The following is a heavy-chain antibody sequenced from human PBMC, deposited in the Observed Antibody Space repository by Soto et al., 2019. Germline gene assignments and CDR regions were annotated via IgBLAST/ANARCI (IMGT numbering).Heavy chain of an antibody. V-gene: IGHV4-4*02. CDR1: GGSISSSYW. D-gene: IGHD3-3*01. J-gene: IGHJ4*02. Sequence: QVQLQESGPGLVTPSGTLSLTCAVSGGSISSSYWWNWVRQPPGKGLEWIGKIYHSGSTNYNPSLKNRVTISVDKSNKQFSLRLSSVTAADTAVYFCVTSLNYEFWRDGGRHYYFDYWGQGTLVTVSS. CDR3: VTSLNYEFWRDGGRHYYFDY. CDR2: IYHSGST.